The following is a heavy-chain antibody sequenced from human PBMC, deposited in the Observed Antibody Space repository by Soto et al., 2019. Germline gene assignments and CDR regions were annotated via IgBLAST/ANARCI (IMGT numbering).Heavy chain of an antibody. CDR2: INAGYGNT. CDR1: GSSFSSYA. J-gene: IGHJ4*02. D-gene: IGHD7-27*01. V-gene: IGHV1-3*01. Sequence: ASVKVSCTTSGSSFSSYAMHWVRQAPGQRLEWMGWINAGYGNTKSSQKFQDRVTISRDTSASTAYMELTSLRSEDTAVYYCARDTGDGTFDFWGQGTLVTVSS. CDR3: ARDTGDGTFDF.